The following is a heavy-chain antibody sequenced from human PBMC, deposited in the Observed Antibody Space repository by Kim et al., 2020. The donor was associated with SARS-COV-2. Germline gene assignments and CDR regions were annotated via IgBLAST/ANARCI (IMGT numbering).Heavy chain of an antibody. V-gene: IGHV3-23*01. Sequence: YADSVRGRFTDSRDNARNTLYLQMDRLRAEETALYYCAKDHESSGWPTFDYWGQGTQVTVS. CDR3: AKDHESSGWPTFDY. D-gene: IGHD3-22*01. J-gene: IGHJ4*02.